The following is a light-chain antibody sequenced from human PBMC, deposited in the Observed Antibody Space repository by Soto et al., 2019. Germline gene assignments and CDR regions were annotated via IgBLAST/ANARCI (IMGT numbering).Light chain of an antibody. J-gene: IGKJ5*01. CDR3: QQYGNSPIT. Sequence: EIGITQSPPTIPVPPAERAYVSCRASEGVNSYLGWYQQKPGQAPRLLIYGTSSRATGIPDRFSGSGSGTDFTLTISRLQPEDFAVYYCQQYGNSPITFGEGTRLDIK. CDR1: EGVNSY. CDR2: GTS. V-gene: IGKV3D-15*02.